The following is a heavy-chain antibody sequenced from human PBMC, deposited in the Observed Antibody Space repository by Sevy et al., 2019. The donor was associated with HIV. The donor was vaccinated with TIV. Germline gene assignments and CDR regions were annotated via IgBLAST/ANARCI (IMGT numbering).Heavy chain of an antibody. CDR1: GFTFTTSG. D-gene: IGHD3-9*01. Sequence: GGSLRLSCVVSGFTFTTSGMHWVRQAPGMGLEWVAVISYHGRDKFYADSVKGRFTISRDNSDNILYLHMNSLRSEDTAVYYCAKDFTGYNGMDVWGQRTMVTVSS. CDR3: AKDFTGYNGMDV. J-gene: IGHJ6*02. V-gene: IGHV3-30*18. CDR2: ISYHGRDK.